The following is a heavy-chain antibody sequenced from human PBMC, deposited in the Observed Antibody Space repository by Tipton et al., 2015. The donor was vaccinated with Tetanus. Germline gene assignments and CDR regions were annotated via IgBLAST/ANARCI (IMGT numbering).Heavy chain of an antibody. Sequence: SLRLSCDDSGFNSRSYWMHWVRQTPGKGLMWVSRINSGGSARRYAESVQGRFTISRDNDKNTLYLQMNSLRPGDTAVYYCVREYILLNIYAAFDLWGQGTLVTFSS. CDR3: VREYILLNIYAAFDL. V-gene: IGHV3-74*01. J-gene: IGHJ4*01. CDR1: GFNSRSYW. CDR2: INSGGSAR. D-gene: IGHD2-2*01.